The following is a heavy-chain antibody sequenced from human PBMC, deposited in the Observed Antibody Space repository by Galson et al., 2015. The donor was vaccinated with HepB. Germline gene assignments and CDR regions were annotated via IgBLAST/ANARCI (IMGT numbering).Heavy chain of an antibody. CDR1: GYTFTSYD. V-gene: IGHV1-8*01. CDR2: MNPNSGNT. J-gene: IGHJ6*02. D-gene: IGHD2-2*01. Sequence: SVKVSCKASGYTFTSYDINWVRQATGQGLEWMGWMNPNSGNTGYAQKFQGRVTMTRNTSISTAYMELSSLRSEDTAVYYCARAEDIVVVPAAMRRYYYYGMDVWGQGTTVTVSS. CDR3: ARAEDIVVVPAAMRRYYYYGMDV.